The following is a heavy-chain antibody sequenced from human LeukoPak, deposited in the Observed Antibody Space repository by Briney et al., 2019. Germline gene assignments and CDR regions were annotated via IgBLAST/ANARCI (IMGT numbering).Heavy chain of an antibody. CDR3: ARGRWLQLYYYYYMDV. Sequence: GASVKVSCKASGYTFTSYYMHWVRQAPGQGLEWMGIINPSGGSTSYAQKFQGRVTMTRDMSTSTVYMELSSLRSEDTAVYYCARGRWLQLYYYYYMDVWGKGTTVTISS. CDR2: INPSGGST. V-gene: IGHV1-46*01. D-gene: IGHD5-24*01. J-gene: IGHJ6*03. CDR1: GYTFTSYY.